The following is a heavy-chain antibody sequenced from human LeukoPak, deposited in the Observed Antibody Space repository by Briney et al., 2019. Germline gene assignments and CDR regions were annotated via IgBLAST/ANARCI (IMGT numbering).Heavy chain of an antibody. D-gene: IGHD1-26*01. J-gene: IGHJ2*01. CDR2: MSRSGTGGNT. CDR3: AKDRTVGASYWYYDL. CDR1: GVTLSSYA. V-gene: IGHV3-23*01. Sequence: HAGGSLRLSSAASGVTLSSYAMSWARQAPGKGLGWVSGMSRSGTGGNTYYADSVKRRFTISRDSSKNTLFLHMHTLRAEDTAIYYCAKDRTVGASYWYYDLWGRGTLVTASS.